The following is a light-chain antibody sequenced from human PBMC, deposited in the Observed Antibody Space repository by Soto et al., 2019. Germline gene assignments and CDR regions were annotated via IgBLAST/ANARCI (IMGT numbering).Light chain of an antibody. V-gene: IGKV1-39*01. CDR2: AAS. Sequence: DIQMTQSPSSLSASVGDRVTITCRASQSISSYLNWYQQKPGKAPKLLIYAASSLQSGVPSRFSGSGSGTDFTLTISSLEPEDFAVYYCQQRSNWPPVLTFGQGTRLEIK. J-gene: IGKJ5*01. CDR1: QSISSY. CDR3: QQRSNWPPVLT.